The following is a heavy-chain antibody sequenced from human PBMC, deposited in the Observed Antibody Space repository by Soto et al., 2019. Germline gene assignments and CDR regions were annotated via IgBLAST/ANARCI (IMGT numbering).Heavy chain of an antibody. CDR1: GYTFTSYG. CDR2: ISAYNGNT. V-gene: IGHV1-18*01. J-gene: IGHJ6*02. CDR3: ARVLMPAAMYYYYYGMDV. Sequence: ASVKVSCKASGYTFTSYGISWVRQAPGQGLEWMGWISAYNGNTNYAQKLQGRVTMTTDTSTSTAYMELRSLRSDDTAVYYCARVLMPAAMYYYYYGMDVWGQGTTVTVSS. D-gene: IGHD2-2*01.